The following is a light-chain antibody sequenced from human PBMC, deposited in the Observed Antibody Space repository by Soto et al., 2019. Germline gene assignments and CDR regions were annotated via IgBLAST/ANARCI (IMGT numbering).Light chain of an antibody. CDR2: SAS. CDR3: QQYYSTPLT. J-gene: IGKJ4*01. V-gene: IGKV4-1*01. Sequence: DIVMTQSPDSLAVSLGERATINCKSSQSVLYSSNNKNYLAWYQQKPGQPPELLFYSASTRESGVPDRFSGSWSGTDFTLTISSLQAEDVAVYYCQQYYSTPLTFGGGTKVEIK. CDR1: QSVLYSSNNKNY.